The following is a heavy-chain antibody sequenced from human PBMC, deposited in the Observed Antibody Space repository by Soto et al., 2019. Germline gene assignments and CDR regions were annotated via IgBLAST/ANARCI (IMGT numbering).Heavy chain of an antibody. CDR2: IYHSGST. CDR3: ARRSGSYYYYFDY. D-gene: IGHD1-26*01. J-gene: IGHJ4*02. CDR1: GYSISSGYY. Sequence: PSETLSLTCAVSGYSISSGYYWGWIRQPPGKGLEWIGSIYHSGSTYYNPSLKSRVTISVDTSKNQFSLKLSSVTAADTAVYYCARRSGSYYYYFDYWGQGTLVTVSS. V-gene: IGHV4-38-2*01.